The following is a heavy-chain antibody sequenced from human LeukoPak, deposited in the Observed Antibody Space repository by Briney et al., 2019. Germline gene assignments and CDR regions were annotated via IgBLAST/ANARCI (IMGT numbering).Heavy chain of an antibody. CDR1: GYTFTSYG. CDR3: ATGIAAAGTSYYYGMDV. Sequence: GASVKVSCKASGYTFTSYGISWVRQAPGQGLEWMGWISAYNGNTNYAQKLQGRVTMTTDTSTSTAYMELRSLRSDDTAVYYCATGIAAAGTSYYYGMDVWGQGTTVTVSS. V-gene: IGHV1-18*01. D-gene: IGHD6-13*01. J-gene: IGHJ6*02. CDR2: ISAYNGNT.